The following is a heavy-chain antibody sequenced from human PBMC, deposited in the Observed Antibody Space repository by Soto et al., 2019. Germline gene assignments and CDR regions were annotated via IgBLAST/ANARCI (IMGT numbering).Heavy chain of an antibody. V-gene: IGHV4-39*01. CDR3: ARRALTFDY. J-gene: IGHJ4*02. Sequence: ASETLSLTCTVSGGSISSSSYYWGWIRQPPGKGLEWIGSIYYSGSTYYNPSLKSRVTISVDTSKNQFSLKLSSVTAADTAVYYCARRALTFDYWGQGTLVTVSS. D-gene: IGHD7-27*01. CDR1: GGSISSSSYY. CDR2: IYYSGST.